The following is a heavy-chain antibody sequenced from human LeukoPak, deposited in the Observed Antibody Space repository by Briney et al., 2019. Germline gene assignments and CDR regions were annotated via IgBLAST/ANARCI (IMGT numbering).Heavy chain of an antibody. CDR2: ISYDESNK. V-gene: IGHV3-30-3*01. D-gene: IGHD6-6*01. J-gene: IGHJ4*02. Sequence: GGSLRLSCAASGFTFSSYAMHWVRQAPGKGLEWVAVISYDESNKYYADSVKGRLTISRDNSKNTLYLQMHSLRAEDTALYYCARETGSSVGSTDFDYWGQGTLVTVSS. CDR1: GFTFSSYA. CDR3: ARETGSSVGSTDFDY.